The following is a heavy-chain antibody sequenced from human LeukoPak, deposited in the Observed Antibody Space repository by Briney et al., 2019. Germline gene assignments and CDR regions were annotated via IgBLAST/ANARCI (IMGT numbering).Heavy chain of an antibody. V-gene: IGHV1-8*03. CDR2: MNPNSGNT. CDR3: ARGLGQFWXPXWYXXL. D-gene: IGHD1-1*01. Sequence: ASVKVSCKASEYTFTNYDINWVRQATGQGLEWMGWMNPNSGNTAHAQKFQGRVTITRNTSISTAYMELSSLRSDDTAVYYCARGLGQFWXPXWYXXLWGRGXLVT. J-gene: IGHJ2*01. CDR1: EYTFTNYD.